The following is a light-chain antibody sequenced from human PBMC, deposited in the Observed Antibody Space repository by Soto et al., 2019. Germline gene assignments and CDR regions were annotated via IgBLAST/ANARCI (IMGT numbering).Light chain of an antibody. CDR2: GAS. V-gene: IGKV3-20*01. J-gene: IGKJ1*01. CDR1: QSVSRNF. CDR3: QQYGSSPT. Sequence: EIVLTQSPGTLSLSPGERATLSCRASQSVSRNFLAWYQQKPGQAPRLLIFGASSRATGIPDRFSGSGSGTDFTLTISRLEPEDFAVYYCQQYGSSPTLGQGTKGDIK.